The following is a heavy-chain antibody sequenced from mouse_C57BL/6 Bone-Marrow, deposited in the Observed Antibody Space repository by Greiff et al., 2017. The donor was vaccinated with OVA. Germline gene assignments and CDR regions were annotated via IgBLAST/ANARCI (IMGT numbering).Heavy chain of an antibody. Sequence: EVMLVESGGGLVQPGGSLKLSCAASGFTFSDYYMYWVRQTPEKRLEWVAYISNGGGSTYYPDTVKGRFTISRDNAKNTLYLQMSRLKSEDTAMYYCARRSPYGNYVFFDYWGQGTTLTVSS. V-gene: IGHV5-12*01. CDR1: GFTFSDYY. D-gene: IGHD2-1*01. CDR3: ARRSPYGNYVFFDY. CDR2: ISNGGGST. J-gene: IGHJ2*01.